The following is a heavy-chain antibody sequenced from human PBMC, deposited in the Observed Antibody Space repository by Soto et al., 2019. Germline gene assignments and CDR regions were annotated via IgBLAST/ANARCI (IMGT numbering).Heavy chain of an antibody. Sequence: QVQLAESGGGVVQPGRSLRLSCAASGFTFSSYAMHWVRQAPGKGLEWVAVISYDGSNKYYADSVKGRFTISRDNSKNTLYLQMNSLRAEDTAVYYCAVTYYDILTGPTAGAFDIWGQGTMVTVSS. CDR3: AVTYYDILTGPTAGAFDI. V-gene: IGHV3-30-3*01. J-gene: IGHJ3*02. D-gene: IGHD3-9*01. CDR1: GFTFSSYA. CDR2: ISYDGSNK.